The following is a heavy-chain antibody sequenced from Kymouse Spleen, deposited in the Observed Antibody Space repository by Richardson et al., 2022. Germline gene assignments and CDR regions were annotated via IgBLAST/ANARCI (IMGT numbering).Heavy chain of an antibody. Sequence: EVQLVESGGGLVKPGGSLRLSCAASGFTFSNAWMSWVRQAPGKGLEWVGRIKSKTDGGTTDYAAPVKGRFTISRDDSKNTLYLQMNSLKTEDTAVYYCTTHITGTTGWFDPWGQGTLVTVSS. CDR3: TTHITGTTGWFDP. CDR2: IKSKTDGGTT. D-gene: IGHD1-7*01. J-gene: IGHJ5*02. V-gene: IGHV3-15*01. CDR1: GFTFSNAW.